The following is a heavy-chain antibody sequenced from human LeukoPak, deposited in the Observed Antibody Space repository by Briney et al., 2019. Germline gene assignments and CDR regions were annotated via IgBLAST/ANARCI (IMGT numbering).Heavy chain of an antibody. CDR2: IKTDGSST. Sequence: PGGSLRLSCAASGFAFSSYWMHWVRQAPGKGLVWVSRIKTDGSSTTYADSVKGRFTTYRDSSKDTLYLQMNSLRAEDTAVYFCARGGYFSFDYWGQGTLVTVSS. V-gene: IGHV3-74*01. J-gene: IGHJ4*02. CDR1: GFAFSSYW. CDR3: ARGGYFSFDY. D-gene: IGHD2/OR15-2a*01.